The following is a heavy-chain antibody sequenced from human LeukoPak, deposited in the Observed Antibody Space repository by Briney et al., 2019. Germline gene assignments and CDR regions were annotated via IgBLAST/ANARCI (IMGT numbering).Heavy chain of an antibody. CDR3: ARSPHYYDSSGYPLAVDY. D-gene: IGHD3-22*01. Sequence: GGSLRLSCAASGFTFSRYWMHWVRQAPGRGLVWVSLIKNDGSSTTYADSVKGRFTISRDNSKNTLYLQMNSLRAEDTAVYYCARSPHYYDSSGYPLAVDYWGQGTLVTVSS. J-gene: IGHJ4*02. CDR1: GFTFSRYW. CDR2: IKNDGSST. V-gene: IGHV3-74*03.